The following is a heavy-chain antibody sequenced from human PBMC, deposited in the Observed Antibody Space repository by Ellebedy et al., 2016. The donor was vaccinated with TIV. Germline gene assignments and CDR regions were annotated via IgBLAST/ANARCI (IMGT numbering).Heavy chain of an antibody. CDR3: ARDRMRGDPRSSYYYGMDV. Sequence: AASVKVSCKSSGYDYASYGITWVRQAPGQGLEWMGWISAYNGNTNYAQKLQGRVTMTTDTSTNTAYMEVRSLRSDDTAVYYCARDRMRGDPRSSYYYGMDVWGQGTTVTVSS. CDR2: ISAYNGNT. CDR1: GYDYASYG. V-gene: IGHV1-18*01. J-gene: IGHJ6*02. D-gene: IGHD3-16*01.